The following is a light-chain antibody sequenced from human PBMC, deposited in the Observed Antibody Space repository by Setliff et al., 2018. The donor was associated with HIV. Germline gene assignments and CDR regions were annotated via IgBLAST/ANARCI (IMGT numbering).Light chain of an antibody. Sequence: QSVLTQPRSVSGSPGQSVTISCTGTGSDVGGYHYVSWYQQHPGKAPKLMISDVGNRPSGISNRFSGSKSGNTASLTISGLQAEDEADYYCSSYTSRTPLYVFGTGTKVTVL. CDR2: DVG. CDR3: SSYTSRTPLYV. CDR1: GSDVGGYHY. J-gene: IGLJ1*01. V-gene: IGLV2-14*03.